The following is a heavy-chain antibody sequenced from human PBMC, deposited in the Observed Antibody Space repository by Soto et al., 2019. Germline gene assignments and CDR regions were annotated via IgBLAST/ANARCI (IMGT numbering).Heavy chain of an antibody. D-gene: IGHD1-26*01. Sequence: QVQLVQSGAEVQKPGSSVKVSCKASGGTFSSYAISWVRQAPGQGLEWMGGIIPIFGTANYAQKFQGRVTITADESTSTAYMELSSLRSEDTAVYYCARGQVGWELDWPYFDYWGQGTLVTVSS. V-gene: IGHV1-69*01. CDR2: IIPIFGTA. CDR1: GGTFSSYA. CDR3: ARGQVGWELDWPYFDY. J-gene: IGHJ4*02.